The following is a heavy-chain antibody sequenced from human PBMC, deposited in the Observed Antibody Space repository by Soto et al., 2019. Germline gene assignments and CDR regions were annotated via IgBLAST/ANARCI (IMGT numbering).Heavy chain of an antibody. V-gene: IGHV1-69*13. CDR2: IIPILGTA. CDR1: GGTFSSYA. J-gene: IGHJ4*02. CDR3: AREIPGCGGDCYPDY. Sequence: GASVKVSCKASGGTFSSYAISWVRQAPGQGLEWMGGIIPILGTANYAQKFQGRVTITADESTSTAYMELSSLRSEDTAVYYCAREIPGCGGDCYPDYWGQGTLVTVSS. D-gene: IGHD2-21*02.